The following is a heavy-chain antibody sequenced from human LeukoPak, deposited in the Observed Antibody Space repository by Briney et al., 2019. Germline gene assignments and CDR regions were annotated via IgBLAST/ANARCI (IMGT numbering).Heavy chain of an antibody. CDR2: INPYSGGT. CDR1: GYTFTGYY. D-gene: IGHD6-13*01. V-gene: IGHV1-2*02. J-gene: IGHJ4*02. CDR3: ARDLGVAAAGGTGEY. Sequence: ASVKVSCKASGYTFTGYYMHWVRQAPGQGLEWMGWINPYSGGTNYAQKFQGRVTMTRDTSISTAYMELSRLRSDDTAVYYCARDLGVAAAGGTGEYWGQGTLVTVSS.